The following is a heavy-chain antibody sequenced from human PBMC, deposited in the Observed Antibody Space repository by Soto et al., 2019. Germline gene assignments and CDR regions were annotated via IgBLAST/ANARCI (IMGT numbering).Heavy chain of an antibody. V-gene: IGHV1-2*02. D-gene: IGHD3-10*01. CDR1: GYTFTGYY. J-gene: IGHJ3*02. CDR2: INPNSGGT. CDR3: AREGGCPGPRFYSDAFDI. Sequence: ASVKVSCKASGYTFTGYYMHGVRQPPGQGLEGMGWINPNSGGTNYAQKYQGRVTMTRDTSISTAYRELSRLRSDDTAVYYCAREGGCPGPRFYSDAFDIWGQGTMVTLSS.